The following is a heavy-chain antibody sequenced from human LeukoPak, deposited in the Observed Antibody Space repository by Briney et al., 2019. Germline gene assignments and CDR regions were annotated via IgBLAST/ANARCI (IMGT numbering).Heavy chain of an antibody. D-gene: IGHD3-22*01. CDR3: AKDALVYYDSSGYYSGPNWFDP. J-gene: IGHJ5*02. CDR1: GFTFSRHW. CDR2: IKHDGSEE. Sequence: GGSLRLSCAASGFTFSRHWMTWVRQAPGKGLEWVANIKHDGSEENYVDSVKGRFTISRDNSKNTLYLQMNSLRAEDTAVYYCAKDALVYYDSSGYYSGPNWFDPWGQGTLVTVSS. V-gene: IGHV3-7*03.